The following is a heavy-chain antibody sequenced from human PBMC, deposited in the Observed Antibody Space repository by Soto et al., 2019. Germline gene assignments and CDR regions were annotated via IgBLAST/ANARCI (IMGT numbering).Heavy chain of an antibody. CDR3: AREGYSSGNAFDI. D-gene: IGHD6-19*01. V-gene: IGHV1-2*02. CDR2: INPNSGGT. Sequence: ASVKVSCKASGYTFTGYYMHWVRQAPGQGLEWMGWINPNSGGTNYAQKFQGRVTMTRDTSISTAYMELSRLRSDDTAVYYCAREGYSSGNAFDIWGQGTMVTVSS. CDR1: GYTFTGYY. J-gene: IGHJ3*02.